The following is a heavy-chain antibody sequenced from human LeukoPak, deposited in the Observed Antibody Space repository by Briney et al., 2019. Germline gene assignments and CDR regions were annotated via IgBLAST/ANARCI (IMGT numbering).Heavy chain of an antibody. J-gene: IGHJ4*02. V-gene: IGHV1-69*04. D-gene: IGHD3-10*01. CDR1: GGTFSSYA. CDR2: IIPILGIA. Sequence: ASVKVSCKASGGTFSSYAISWVRQAPGQGLEWMGRIIPILGIANYAQKFQGRVTITADKSTSTAYMELSSLRSEDTAVYYCARDLSGSNYYASGRYADWGQGPLVTVSS. CDR3: ARDLSGSNYYASGRYAD.